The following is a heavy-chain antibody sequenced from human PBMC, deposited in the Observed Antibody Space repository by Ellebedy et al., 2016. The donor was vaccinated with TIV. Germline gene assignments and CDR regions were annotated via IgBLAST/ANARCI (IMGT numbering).Heavy chain of an antibody. D-gene: IGHD4-17*01. CDR2: IIPIFGTA. Sequence: SVKVSXKASGYTFTSYAISWVRQAPGQGLEWMGGIIPIFGTANYAQKFQGRVTITADESTSTAYMELSSLRSEDTAVYYCARYRGGKYGDPTTFDYWGQGTLVTVSS. J-gene: IGHJ4*02. CDR1: GYTFTSYA. CDR3: ARYRGGKYGDPTTFDY. V-gene: IGHV1-69*13.